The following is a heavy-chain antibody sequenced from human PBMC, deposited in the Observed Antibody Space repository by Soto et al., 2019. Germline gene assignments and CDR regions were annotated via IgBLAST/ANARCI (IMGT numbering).Heavy chain of an antibody. CDR2: IIPILGIA. CDR3: AMEYCGRTSCYRDY. J-gene: IGHJ4*02. V-gene: IGHV1-69*02. D-gene: IGHD2-2*02. Sequence: QVQLVQSGAEVKKPGSSVKVSCKASGGTFSSYTISWVRQAPGQGLEWMGRIIPILGIANYAQKFQGRVNITADKSRSTAYMELSSRRSGDTAVYYCAMEYCGRTSCYRDYWGQGTRVTVSS. CDR1: GGTFSSYT.